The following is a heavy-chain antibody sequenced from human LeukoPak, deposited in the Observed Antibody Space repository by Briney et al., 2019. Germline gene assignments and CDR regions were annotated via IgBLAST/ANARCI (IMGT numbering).Heavy chain of an antibody. Sequence: PGGSLRLSCAASGFTFSSYSMNWVRQAPGKGREGVSSISSSSRYIYYADSVKGRFTISRDNAKNSLYLQMNSLRAEDTAVYYCARGAHYYDSSGYFDYWGQGTLVTVSS. CDR1: GFTFSSYS. D-gene: IGHD3-22*01. J-gene: IGHJ4*02. CDR3: ARGAHYYDSSGYFDY. V-gene: IGHV3-21*01. CDR2: ISSSSRYI.